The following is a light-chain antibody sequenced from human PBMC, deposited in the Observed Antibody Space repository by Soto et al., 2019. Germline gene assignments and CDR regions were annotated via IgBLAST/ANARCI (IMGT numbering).Light chain of an antibody. V-gene: IGKV1-8*01. Sequence: AIRITQSPSSLSASPRDRVTITVLASQGISSYLAWYQQKPGKAPKLLIYAASTLQSGVPSRFSGSGSGTEFTLTISSLQPEDFATYYCLQHNSYPRTFGQGTKV. CDR3: LQHNSYPRT. CDR1: QGISSY. CDR2: AAS. J-gene: IGKJ1*01.